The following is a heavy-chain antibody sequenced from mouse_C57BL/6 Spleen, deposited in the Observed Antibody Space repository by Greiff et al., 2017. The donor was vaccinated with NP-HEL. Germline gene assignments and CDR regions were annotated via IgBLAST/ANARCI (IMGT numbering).Heavy chain of an antibody. D-gene: IGHD2-3*01. CDR2: ISYDGSN. Sequence: DVQLQESGPGLVKPSQSLSLTCSVTGYSITSGYYWNWIRQFPGNKLEWMGYISYDGSNNYNPSLKNRISITRDTSKNQFFLKLNSVTTEDTATYYCARDPFDGYYDYWGQSTTLTVSS. J-gene: IGHJ2*01. CDR1: GYSITSGYY. V-gene: IGHV3-6*01. CDR3: ARDPFDGYYDY.